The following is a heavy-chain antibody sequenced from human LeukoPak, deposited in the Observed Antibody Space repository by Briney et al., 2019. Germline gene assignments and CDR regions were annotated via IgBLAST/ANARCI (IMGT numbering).Heavy chain of an antibody. CDR2: MNPNSGNT. J-gene: IGHJ4*02. D-gene: IGHD3-3*01. CDR3: ARGYRYDFWSGNTYYFDY. V-gene: IGHV1-8*01. Sequence: ASVIVSCKASGYTFTTYEIHWVRQATGQGLEWMGWMNPNSGNTGYAQKFHGRVIITRNPSINTAYMELSSLRSDDTAVYYCARGYRYDFWSGNTYYFDYWGQGTLVTVSS. CDR1: GYTFTTYE.